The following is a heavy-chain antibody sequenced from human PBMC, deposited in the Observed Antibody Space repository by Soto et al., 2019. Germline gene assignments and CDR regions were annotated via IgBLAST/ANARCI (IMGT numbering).Heavy chain of an antibody. D-gene: IGHD4-17*01. Sequence: QVQLVESGGGVVQPGRSLRLSCAASGFTFSSYGMHWVRQAPGKGLEWVAVISYDGSNKYYADSVKGRFTISRDNSKNTLYLQMNSLRAEDTAEYYCAKDTAHWGQGTLVTVSS. J-gene: IGHJ4*02. CDR3: AKDTAH. CDR2: ISYDGSNK. CDR1: GFTFSSYG. V-gene: IGHV3-30*18.